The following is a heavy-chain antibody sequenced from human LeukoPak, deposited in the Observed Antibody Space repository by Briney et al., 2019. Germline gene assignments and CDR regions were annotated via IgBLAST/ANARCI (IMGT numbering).Heavy chain of an antibody. J-gene: IGHJ4*02. Sequence: GGSLRLSCAASGFTFSSYWMHWVRQAPGKGLLWVSRIASEGSSTRYADSGKGRFAISRDNAKNTLFLQMNSLRVDDTAVYYCARNLTGQPDFWGQGTLVTVSS. CDR2: IASEGSST. CDR1: GFTFSSYW. CDR3: ARNLTGQPDF. D-gene: IGHD7-27*01. V-gene: IGHV3-74*01.